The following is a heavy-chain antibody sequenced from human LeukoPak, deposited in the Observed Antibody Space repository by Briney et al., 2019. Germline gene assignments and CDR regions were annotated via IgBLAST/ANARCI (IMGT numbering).Heavy chain of an antibody. D-gene: IGHD2-15*01. CDR2: INHSGST. Sequence: SETLSLTCAVYGGSFSGYYWSWIRQPPGKGLEWIGEINHSGSTNYNPSLKSRVSTSVDTSKNQFSLKLSSVTAADTAVYYCARDLYCSGGSCYGGAVDYWGQGTLVTVSS. CDR3: ARDLYCSGGSCYGGAVDY. V-gene: IGHV4-34*01. CDR1: GGSFSGYY. J-gene: IGHJ4*02.